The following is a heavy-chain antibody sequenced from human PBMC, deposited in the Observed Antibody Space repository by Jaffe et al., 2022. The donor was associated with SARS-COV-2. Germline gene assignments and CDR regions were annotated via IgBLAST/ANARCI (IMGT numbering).Heavy chain of an antibody. V-gene: IGHV3-48*03. J-gene: IGHJ6*02. CDR1: GFTFSTWE. D-gene: IGHD1-20*01. CDR3: VSSISVWREPPYGMDV. CDR2: IAGDGSNI. Sequence: EVQLVEWGGGLVQPGGSLRLSCAASGFTFSTWEMNWVRQAPGKGLEWVSHIAGDGSNIQYAESFKGRFTISRDNAKNSLYLQIDSLRAEDTAVYHCVSSISVWREPPYGMDVWGRGTTVTVSS.